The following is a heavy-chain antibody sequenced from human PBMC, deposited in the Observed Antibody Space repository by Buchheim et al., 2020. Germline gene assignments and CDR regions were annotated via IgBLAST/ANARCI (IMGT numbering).Heavy chain of an antibody. Sequence: QVQLQESGPGLVKPSQTLSLTCTVSGGSISSGSYYWSWIRQPAGKGLEWIGRIYTSGSTNYNPSLKSRVTISVDTSKNQFSLKLSSVTAADTAVYYCARDRLWGYCSGGSCYYYGMDVGGQGTT. CDR2: IYTSGST. CDR3: ARDRLWGYCSGGSCYYYGMDV. D-gene: IGHD2-15*01. CDR1: GGSISSGSYY. J-gene: IGHJ6*02. V-gene: IGHV4-61*02.